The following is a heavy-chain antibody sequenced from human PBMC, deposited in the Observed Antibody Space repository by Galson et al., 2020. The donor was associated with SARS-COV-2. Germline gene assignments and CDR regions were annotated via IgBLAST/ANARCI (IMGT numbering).Heavy chain of an antibody. D-gene: IGHD2-2*02. J-gene: IGHJ6*02. CDR1: GFTFSSYW. CDR2: IKQDGSEK. Sequence: GESLKISCAASGFTFSSYWMSWVRQAPGKGLEWVANIKQDGSEKYYVDSVKGRFTISRDNAKNSLYLQMNSLRAEDTAVYYCARDPGGWYQLLYGYDYYGMDVWGQGTTV. CDR3: ARDPGGWYQLLYGYDYYGMDV. V-gene: IGHV3-7*01.